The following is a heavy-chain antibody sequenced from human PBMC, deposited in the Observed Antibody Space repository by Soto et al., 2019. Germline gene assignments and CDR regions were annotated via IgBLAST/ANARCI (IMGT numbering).Heavy chain of an antibody. CDR2: INAGNGNT. D-gene: IGHD2-21*01. Sequence: RASVKVSCKASGYTFTSYAMHWVRQAPGQRLEWMGWINAGNGNTKYSQKFQGRVTITRDTSASTAYMELSSLRSEDTAVYYCARDLEEAYGLPFDYWGQGTLVTVSS. V-gene: IGHV1-3*01. CDR3: ARDLEEAYGLPFDY. CDR1: GYTFTSYA. J-gene: IGHJ4*02.